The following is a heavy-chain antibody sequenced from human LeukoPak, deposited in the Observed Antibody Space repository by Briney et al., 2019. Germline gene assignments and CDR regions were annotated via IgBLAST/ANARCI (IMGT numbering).Heavy chain of an antibody. Sequence: ASVKVSCKASGYTFTSYAISWVRQAPGQGLEWMGRIIPILGIANYAQKFQGRVTITADKSTSTAYMELSSLRSEDTAVYYCARVPSPIAAADYYFDYWGQGTLVTVSS. CDR2: IIPILGIA. CDR1: GYTFTSYA. V-gene: IGHV1-69*04. CDR3: ARVPSPIAAADYYFDY. J-gene: IGHJ4*02. D-gene: IGHD6-13*01.